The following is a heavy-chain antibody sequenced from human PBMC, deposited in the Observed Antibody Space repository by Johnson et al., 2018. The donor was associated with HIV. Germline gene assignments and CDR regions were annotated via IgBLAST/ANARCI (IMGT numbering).Heavy chain of an antibody. CDR1: GFTVSSNY. J-gene: IGHJ3*02. D-gene: IGHD5-24*01. V-gene: IGHV3-66*01. CDR3: AKVLGEMATFDAFDI. Sequence: VQLVESGGGVVQPGRSLRLSCAASGFTVSSNYMSWVRQAPGKGLEWVSVIYSGGSTYYADSVKGRFTISRDNSKNTLYLQMNSLRAEDTAVYYCAKVLGEMATFDAFDIWGQGAMVTVSS. CDR2: IYSGGST.